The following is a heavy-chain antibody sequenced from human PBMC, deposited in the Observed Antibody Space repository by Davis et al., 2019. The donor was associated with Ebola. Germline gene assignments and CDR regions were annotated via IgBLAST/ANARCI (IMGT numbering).Heavy chain of an antibody. Sequence: GESLKISCAASGFTVSSNYMSWVRQAPGKGLEWVSTLGLSADTYYADSVKGRFTISRDNSKNTLHLQMNSLRVEDTAIYYCARGLQCGGDCYAFFDLWGLGTLVTVSS. CDR3: ARGLQCGGDCYAFFDL. CDR2: LGLSADT. CDR1: GFTVSSNY. D-gene: IGHD2-21*02. J-gene: IGHJ4*02. V-gene: IGHV3-53*01.